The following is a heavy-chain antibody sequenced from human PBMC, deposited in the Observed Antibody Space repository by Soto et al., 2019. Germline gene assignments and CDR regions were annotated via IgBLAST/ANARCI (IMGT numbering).Heavy chain of an antibody. J-gene: IGHJ4*02. CDR1: GGSISSGDYY. CDR3: ARVTMVRDYNFDY. Sequence: SETLSLTCTVSGGSISSGDYYWSWIRQPPGKGLEWIGYIYYSGSTYYNPSLKSRVTISVDTSKNQFSLKLSSVTAADTAVYYCARVTMVRDYNFDYWGQGTLVTVSS. V-gene: IGHV4-30-4*01. CDR2: IYYSGST. D-gene: IGHD3-10*01.